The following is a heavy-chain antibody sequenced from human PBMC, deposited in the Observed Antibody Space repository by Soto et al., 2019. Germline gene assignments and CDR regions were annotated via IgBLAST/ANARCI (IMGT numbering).Heavy chain of an antibody. V-gene: IGHV4-30-4*01. CDR3: ARQPTVTTTRRFFDS. Sequence: PSETLSLTCTVSGSSISDAYHWTWIRQSPAKGLEWIGYISYTGTTYYNPSLKSRVTISGDTSKNQFSLRMASVTAADTAVYYCARQPTVTTTRRFFDSWGQGSLVTVSS. J-gene: IGHJ4*02. CDR2: ISYTGTT. D-gene: IGHD4-17*01. CDR1: GSSISDAYH.